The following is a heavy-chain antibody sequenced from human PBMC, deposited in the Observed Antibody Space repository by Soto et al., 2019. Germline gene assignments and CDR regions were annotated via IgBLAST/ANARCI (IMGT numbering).Heavy chain of an antibody. Sequence: QVQLVQSGDEVKKPGASVKVSCKASGYIFVNYGIAWVRQAPGQGLEWMGWISPYTGNTHSATKVQGRLTMTTDTSTSTAYMGLGSLTSDDTAVYYCVMVDNDVTPTTQDVGGQGTTVTVSS. CDR1: GYIFVNYG. CDR2: ISPYTGNT. V-gene: IGHV1-18*01. J-gene: IGHJ6*02. CDR3: VMVDNDVTPTTQDV. D-gene: IGHD5-12*01.